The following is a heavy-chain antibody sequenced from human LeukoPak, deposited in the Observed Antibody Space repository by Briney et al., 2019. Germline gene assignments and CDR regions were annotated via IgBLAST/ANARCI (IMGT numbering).Heavy chain of an antibody. Sequence: GASVKVSCKASGHTFTGYYMHWVRQAPGQGLEWMGWINPNSGGTNYAQKFQGRVTMTRDASTSTVYMELSSLRSEDTAVYYCARAGDGYNKKNKYYFDYWGQGTLVTVSS. V-gene: IGHV1-2*02. J-gene: IGHJ4*02. D-gene: IGHD5-24*01. CDR3: ARAGDGYNKKNKYYFDY. CDR2: INPNSGGT. CDR1: GHTFTGYY.